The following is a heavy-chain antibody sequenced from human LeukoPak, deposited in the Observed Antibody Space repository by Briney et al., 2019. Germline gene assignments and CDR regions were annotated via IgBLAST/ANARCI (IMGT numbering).Heavy chain of an antibody. CDR3: ARQVASGFDP. J-gene: IGHJ5*02. CDR1: GFTFDDYA. CDR2: ISWNSGSI. Sequence: GRSLRLSCAASGFTFDDYAMHWVRQAPGKGLEWVSGISWNSGSIGYADSVEGRFTIFRDNAKNSLYLQMNSLRAEDTAVYYCARQVASGFDPWGQGTLVTVSS. V-gene: IGHV3-9*01.